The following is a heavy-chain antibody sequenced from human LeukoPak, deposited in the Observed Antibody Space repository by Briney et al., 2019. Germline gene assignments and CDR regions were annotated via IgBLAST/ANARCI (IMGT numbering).Heavy chain of an antibody. CDR3: ARGTPYSTSRAYYHMAV. Sequence: ASVKVSFKASGYTCTGYDMHWVRQAPGQGLEWMGCINPNSGGTNYARKFQGRVTMTRDTSISTAYMELSRLRSDDTAVYYCARGTPYSTSRAYYHMAVWGKGTPVTVSS. CDR2: INPNSGGT. CDR1: GYTCTGYD. D-gene: IGHD6-13*01. V-gene: IGHV1-2*02. J-gene: IGHJ6*03.